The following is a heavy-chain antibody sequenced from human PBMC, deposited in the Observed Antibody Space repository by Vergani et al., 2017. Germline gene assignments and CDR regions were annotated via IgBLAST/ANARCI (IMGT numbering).Heavy chain of an antibody. J-gene: IGHJ6*02. V-gene: IGHV3-21*01. CDR1: GFTFSSYS. Sequence: EVQLVESGGGLVKPGGSLRLSCAASGFTFSSYSMNWVRQAPGKGLEWVSSISSSSSYIYYADSVKGRFTIARDNAKNSLYLQMNDLRAEDTAVYYCARDSSSGWYNYYYYGMDVWGQGTTVTVSS. D-gene: IGHD6-19*01. CDR3: ARDSSSGWYNYYYYGMDV. CDR2: ISSSSSYI.